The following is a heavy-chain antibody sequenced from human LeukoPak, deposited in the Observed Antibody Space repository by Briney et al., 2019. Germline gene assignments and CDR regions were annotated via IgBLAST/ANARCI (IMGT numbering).Heavy chain of an antibody. CDR1: GFPFSNHA. Sequence: PGGSLRLSCAASGFPFSNHAMSWVRQPPGKGLEWVSAISSGNTYYADSVRGRFTISRDDSKNMVYLQMNSLRDEDTALYYCVREAGYCASVCLKSNWFDPWGQGTLVTVSS. D-gene: IGHD2-21*02. CDR3: VREAGYCASVCLKSNWFDP. V-gene: IGHV3-23*01. CDR2: ISSGNT. J-gene: IGHJ5*02.